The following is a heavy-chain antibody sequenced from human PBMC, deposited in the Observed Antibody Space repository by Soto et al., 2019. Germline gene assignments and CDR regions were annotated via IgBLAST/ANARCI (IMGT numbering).Heavy chain of an antibody. J-gene: IGHJ3*02. CDR2: IIPILGIA. V-gene: IGHV1-69*02. CDR1: GATFSSYT. CDR3: ARAAHTEYSSSPARVEAFDI. Sequence: QVQLVQSGAEVKKPGSSVKVSCKASGATFSSYTISWVRQAPGQGLEWMGRIIPILGIANYAQKFQGRVTITADKTTSTVYMELSSLRSEDTAVYYCARAAHTEYSSSPARVEAFDIWGQGTMVTVSS. D-gene: IGHD6-6*01.